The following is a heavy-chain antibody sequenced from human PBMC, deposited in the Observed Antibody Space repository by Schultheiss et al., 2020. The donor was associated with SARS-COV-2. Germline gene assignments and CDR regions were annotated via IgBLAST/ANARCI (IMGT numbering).Heavy chain of an antibody. D-gene: IGHD6-19*01. J-gene: IGHJ4*02. CDR1: GYTFTGYY. CDR3: AAHIAVASKVLGY. V-gene: IGHV1-2*02. CDR2: INPNSGGT. Sequence: ASVKVSCKASGYTFTGYYMHWVRQAPGQGLEWMGWINPNSGGTNYAQKFQGRVTMTRDTSISTAYMELRSLRSDDTAVYYCAAHIAVASKVLGYWGQGTLVTVSS.